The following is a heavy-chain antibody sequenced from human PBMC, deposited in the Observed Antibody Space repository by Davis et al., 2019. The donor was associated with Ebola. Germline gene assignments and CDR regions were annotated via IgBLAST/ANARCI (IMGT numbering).Heavy chain of an antibody. CDR1: GDSVSSSSGA. CDR3: ARVNWGAGKAFDI. Sequence: HSQTLSLTCAISGDSVSSSSGAWNWIRQSPSRGLEWLGRTYYGSKWNNDYAVSLKSRITFNPDTSKNQFSLQLDSVTPEDTAIYYCARVNWGAGKAFDIWGQGSMVTVSS. CDR2: TYYGSKWNN. J-gene: IGHJ3*02. D-gene: IGHD7-27*01. V-gene: IGHV6-1*01.